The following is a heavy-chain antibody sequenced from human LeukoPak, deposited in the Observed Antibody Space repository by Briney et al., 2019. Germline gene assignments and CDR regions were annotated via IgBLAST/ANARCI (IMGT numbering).Heavy chain of an antibody. CDR1: GGSINSAY. CDR3: ARIKDYYYMDV. Sequence: PSETLSLTCTVSGGSINSAYWGWIRQPPGKGLEWIGYTYTTGNTNYNSSLKSRVTISVDTSKNQFSLKLSSVTAADTAVYYCARIKDYYYMDVWGKGTTVTVSS. D-gene: IGHD2-15*01. V-gene: IGHV4-4*09. CDR2: TYTTGNT. J-gene: IGHJ6*03.